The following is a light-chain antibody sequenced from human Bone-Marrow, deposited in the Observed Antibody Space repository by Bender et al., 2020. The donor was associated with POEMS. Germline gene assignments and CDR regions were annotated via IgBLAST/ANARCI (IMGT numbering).Light chain of an antibody. J-gene: IGLJ1*01. CDR1: SSDVGSYNL. V-gene: IGLV2-14*02. CDR3: CSYTTSSTFV. Sequence: QSALTQPASVSGSPGQSITISCTGTSSDVGSYNLVSWYQQHPGKAPKLIMFDVSSRPWGVSDRFSGSKSGNTASLTISGLQAEDEADYHCCSYTTSSTFVFGGGTKVSVL. CDR2: DVS.